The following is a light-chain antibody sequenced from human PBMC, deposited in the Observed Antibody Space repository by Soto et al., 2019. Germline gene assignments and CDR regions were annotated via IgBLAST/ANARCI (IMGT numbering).Light chain of an antibody. CDR2: AAS. Sequence: DIQMTQSPSSLSASVDDSVTITSRSSQTISSYLNWYQQTXGKAPKXXIYAASTLHSGVPSRFSGSGSGTDCTLTISSLQPEDVATYYCQQLNSYTLTFGEGTQVDIK. CDR3: QQLNSYTLT. V-gene: IGKV1-39*01. J-gene: IGKJ4*01. CDR1: QTISSY.